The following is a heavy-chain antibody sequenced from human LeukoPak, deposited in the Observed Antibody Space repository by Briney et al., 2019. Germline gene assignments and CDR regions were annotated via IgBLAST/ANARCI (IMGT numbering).Heavy chain of an antibody. V-gene: IGHV1-18*01. CDR2: ISAYNGNT. D-gene: IGHD3-3*01. CDR3: ARDWSRRQSYFFDY. J-gene: IGHJ4*02. Sequence: ASVKVSCKASGYTFTSYGISWVRQAPGQGLEWMGWISAYNGNTNSAQKLQGRVTMTTDTSTSTAYMELRSLRSDDTAVYYCARDWSRRQSYFFDYWGQGTLVTVSS. CDR1: GYTFTSYG.